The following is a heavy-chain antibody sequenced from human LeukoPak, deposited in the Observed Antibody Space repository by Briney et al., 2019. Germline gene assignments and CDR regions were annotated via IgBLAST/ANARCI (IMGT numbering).Heavy chain of an antibody. V-gene: IGHV3-21*01. Sequence: GGSLRLSCAASGFIFSPYGMTWVRQAPGKGLEWVSTISSSDYPSYTDSVKGRFTISRDNSKNTLYLQMNSLRAEDTAVYYCAKSGGLAAAGLGYWGQGTLVTVSS. CDR1: GFIFSPYG. CDR2: ISSSDYP. CDR3: AKSGGLAAAGLGY. J-gene: IGHJ4*02. D-gene: IGHD6-13*01.